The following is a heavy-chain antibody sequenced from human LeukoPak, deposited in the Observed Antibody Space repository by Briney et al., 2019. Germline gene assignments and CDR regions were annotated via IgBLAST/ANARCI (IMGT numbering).Heavy chain of an antibody. D-gene: IGHD2-2*01. Sequence: QPGGSLRLSCAASGFTFSSYAMSWVRQAPGKGLEWVSAISGSGSSTYYADSVKGRFTISRDNSKNTLYLQMNSLRAEDTAVYYCAKDRSSSNTNFDYWGQGTLVTVSS. CDR1: GFTFSSYA. CDR3: AKDRSSSNTNFDY. J-gene: IGHJ4*02. CDR2: ISGSGSST. V-gene: IGHV3-23*01.